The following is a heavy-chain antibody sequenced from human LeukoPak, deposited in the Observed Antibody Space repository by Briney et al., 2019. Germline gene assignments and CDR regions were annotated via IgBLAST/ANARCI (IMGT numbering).Heavy chain of an antibody. CDR3: AKDSPWYTSDWYVDH. CDR2: TRYDGTNK. CDR1: GFTFSSYG. Sequence: GGSLRLSCAASGFTFSSYGMHWVRQTPGKGLKWVAFTRYDGTNKYHTDSVKGRFTISRDNSKNTLYLQMNSLRAEDTAVYYCAKDSPWYTSDWYVDHWGQGTLVTVSS. D-gene: IGHD6-19*01. J-gene: IGHJ4*02. V-gene: IGHV3-30*02.